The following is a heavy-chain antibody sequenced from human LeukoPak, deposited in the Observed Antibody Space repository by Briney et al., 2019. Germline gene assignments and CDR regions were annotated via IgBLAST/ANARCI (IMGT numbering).Heavy chain of an antibody. CDR1: GYSFTNYW. V-gene: IGHV5-51*01. CDR2: IYPGNSDT. CDR3: ARRENYYGSGTYFADAFDF. Sequence: GESLKISCKGSGYSFTNYWIGWVRQMSGKGLEWVGIIYPGNSDTRYGPSFQGQVTISADKSITTAYLQWSSLKALDTGMYYCARRENYYGSGTYFADAFDFWGQGTMVTVSS. D-gene: IGHD3-10*01. J-gene: IGHJ3*01.